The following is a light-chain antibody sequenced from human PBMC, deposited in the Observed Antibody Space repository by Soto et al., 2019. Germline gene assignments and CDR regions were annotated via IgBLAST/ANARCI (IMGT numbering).Light chain of an antibody. V-gene: IGKV1-39*01. CDR1: QSISSY. CDR3: QQSYSTPRT. Sequence: DLQMPQTHPTLSAYVGDRVTITCRASQSISSYLNWYQQKPGKAPKLLIYAASSLQSGVPSRFSGSGSGTDFTLTISSLQPEDFATYYCQQSYSTPRTFGGGTKADI. J-gene: IGKJ4*01. CDR2: AAS.